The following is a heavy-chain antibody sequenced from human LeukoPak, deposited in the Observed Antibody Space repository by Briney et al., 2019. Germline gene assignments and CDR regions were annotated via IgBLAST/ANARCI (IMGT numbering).Heavy chain of an antibody. CDR2: IHPYGTF. CDR3: ARGRDRSKAGDH. J-gene: IGHJ4*02. D-gene: IGHD5-24*01. V-gene: IGHV4-34*01. CDR1: GFTFSSYA. Sequence: GSLRLSCAASGFTFSSYAMSWVRQAPGKGLEWIGEIHPYGTFYYNSSLRSRLTISIDTSKTQFSLRLTSVTAADTAFYYCARGRDRSKAGDHWGQGTLVTVSS.